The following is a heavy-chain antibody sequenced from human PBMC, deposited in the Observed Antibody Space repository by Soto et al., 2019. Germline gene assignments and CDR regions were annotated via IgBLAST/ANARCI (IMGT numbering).Heavy chain of an antibody. CDR1: GFTFSSYA. CDR3: ARDEVVPAAMTGAKYDY. Sequence: QVQLVESGGGVVQPGRSLRLSCAASGFTFSSYAMHWVRQAPGKGLEWVAVISYDGSNKYYADSVKGRFTISRDNSKNTLYLQMNSLRAEDTAVYYCARDEVVPAAMTGAKYDYWGQGTLVTVSS. V-gene: IGHV3-30-3*01. J-gene: IGHJ4*02. D-gene: IGHD2-2*01. CDR2: ISYDGSNK.